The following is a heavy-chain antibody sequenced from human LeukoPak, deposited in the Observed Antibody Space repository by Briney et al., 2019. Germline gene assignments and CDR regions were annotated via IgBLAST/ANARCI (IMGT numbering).Heavy chain of an antibody. CDR3: ARVYHYYDSIPTPFDP. J-gene: IGHJ5*02. D-gene: IGHD3-22*01. V-gene: IGHV4-61*08. Sequence: ESGPALVKPTQTLTLTCTFSGFSLSTSGMCVSWIRQPPGKGLEWIGYIYYSGSTNYNPSLKSRVTISVDTSKNQFSLKLSSVTAADTAVYYCARVYHYYDSIPTPFDPWGQGTLVTVSS. CDR2: IYYSGST. CDR1: GFSLSTSGMC.